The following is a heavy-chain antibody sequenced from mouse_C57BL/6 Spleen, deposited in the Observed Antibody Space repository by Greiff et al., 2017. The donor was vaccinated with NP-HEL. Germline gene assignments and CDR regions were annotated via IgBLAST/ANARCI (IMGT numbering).Heavy chain of an antibody. CDR1: GYTFTDYN. CDR3: ARGDYYYYGSGGYYFDY. Sequence: EVQLKESGPELVKPGASVKIPCKASGYTFTDYNMDWVKQSHGKSLEWIGDINPNNGGTIYNQKFKGKATLTVDKSSSTAYMELRSLTSEDTAVYYCARGDYYYYGSGGYYFDYWGQGTTLTVSS. CDR2: INPNNGGT. J-gene: IGHJ2*01. D-gene: IGHD1-1*01. V-gene: IGHV1-18*01.